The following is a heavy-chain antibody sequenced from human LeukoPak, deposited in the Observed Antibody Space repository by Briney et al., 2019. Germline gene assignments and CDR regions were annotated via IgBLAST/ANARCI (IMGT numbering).Heavy chain of an antibody. CDR3: ARVLSCGGDCYPNWFNP. J-gene: IGHJ5*02. D-gene: IGHD2-21*01. V-gene: IGHV4-39*07. CDR2: IYHSGST. Sequence: PSETLSLTCTVSGGSISSSSYYWGWIRQPPGKGLEWIGSIYHSGSTYYNPSLKSRVTISVDTSKNQFSLKLSSVTAADTAVYYCARVLSCGGDCYPNWFNPWGQGTLVTVSS. CDR1: GGSISSSSYY.